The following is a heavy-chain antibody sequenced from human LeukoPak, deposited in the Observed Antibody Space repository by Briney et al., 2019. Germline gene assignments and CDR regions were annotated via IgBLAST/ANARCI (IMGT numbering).Heavy chain of an antibody. CDR2: VYYSGST. Sequence: SETLSLTCTVSGGSIGSYYWSWIRQPPGKGLEWIGYVYYSGSTNYNPSLKSRVTISVDTSKNQFSLKLSSVTAADTAVYYCARAQRSSWYLNYYYYGMDVWGQGTTVTASS. J-gene: IGHJ6*02. CDR3: ARAQRSSWYLNYYYYGMDV. D-gene: IGHD6-13*01. V-gene: IGHV4-59*01. CDR1: GGSIGSYY.